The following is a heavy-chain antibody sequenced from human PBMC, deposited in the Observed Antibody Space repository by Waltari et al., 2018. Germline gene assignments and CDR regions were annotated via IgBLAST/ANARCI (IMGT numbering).Heavy chain of an antibody. CDR1: GYSISNGYY. CDR2: INHSGRT. D-gene: IGHD1-26*01. J-gene: IGHJ4*02. V-gene: IGHV4-38-2*02. CDR3: ARLGGTYFPFDY. Sequence: QVQLQESGPGLVKPSETLSLTCSVSGYSISNGYYWAWIRQPPGKGLEWIGGINHSGRTVYNPPLKSRVTISVDTSKNQFSLKLSSVTAADRAVYFCARLGGTYFPFDYWGQGALVTVSS.